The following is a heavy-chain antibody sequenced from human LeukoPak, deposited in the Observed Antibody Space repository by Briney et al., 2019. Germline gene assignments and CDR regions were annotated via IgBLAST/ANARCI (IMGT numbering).Heavy chain of an antibody. Sequence: GMSLRLSCAASGFTFSSYGMHWVRQAPGKGLEWVAVISYDGSNKYYADSVKGRFTIYRDNSKNTLYLQMNRLRAEDPAVYYCAKEYYYGSGSYGEDAFAIWGQRTMVTVSS. V-gene: IGHV3-30*18. D-gene: IGHD3-10*01. CDR2: ISYDGSNK. J-gene: IGHJ3*02. CDR1: GFTFSSYG. CDR3: AKEYYYGSGSYGEDAFAI.